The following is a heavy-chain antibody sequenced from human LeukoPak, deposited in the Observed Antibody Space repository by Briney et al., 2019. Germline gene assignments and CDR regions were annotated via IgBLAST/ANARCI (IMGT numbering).Heavy chain of an antibody. CDR3: AKVGTSIAAAGEFDY. D-gene: IGHD6-13*01. Sequence: PGGSLRLSCAASGFTFSSYGMHWVRQAPGKGLEWVAVISYDGSNKYYADSVKGRFTISRDNSKNTLYPQMNSLRAEDTAVYYCAKVGTSIAAAGEFDYWGQGTLVTVSS. CDR1: GFTFSSYG. V-gene: IGHV3-30*18. CDR2: ISYDGSNK. J-gene: IGHJ4*02.